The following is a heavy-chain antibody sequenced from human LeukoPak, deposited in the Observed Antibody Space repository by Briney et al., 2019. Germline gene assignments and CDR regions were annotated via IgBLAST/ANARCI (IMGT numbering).Heavy chain of an antibody. D-gene: IGHD6-13*01. V-gene: IGHV3-9*01. J-gene: IGHJ4*02. CDR1: GFKFCDYG. CDR3: AKDYGYSSSWYDY. CDR2: ISWNSASV. Sequence: GRSLRLSCEAPGFKFCDYGMHCVPQAPGEGPEGVSTISWNSASVGYVGSVKGRFTISRDNAKKTMYLQMNSLRPEDTALYYCAKDYGYSSSWYDYWGQGTLVTVSS.